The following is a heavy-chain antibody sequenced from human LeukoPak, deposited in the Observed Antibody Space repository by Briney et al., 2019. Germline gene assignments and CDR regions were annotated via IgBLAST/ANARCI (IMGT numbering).Heavy chain of an antibody. CDR2: FDPEDGET. J-gene: IGHJ3*02. CDR3: AASGNYYQGALDI. D-gene: IGHD1-26*01. Sequence: ASVKVSCKVSGYTLTELSMYWVRQAPGKGLEWMGGFDPEDGETIYAQKFQGRVTMTEDTSTDTSYMELSSLRSEDTAVYYCAASGNYYQGALDIWGQGTMVTVSS. V-gene: IGHV1-24*01. CDR1: GYTLTELS.